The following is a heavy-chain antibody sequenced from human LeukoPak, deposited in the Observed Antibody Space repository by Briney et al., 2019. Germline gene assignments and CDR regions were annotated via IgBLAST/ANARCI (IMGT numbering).Heavy chain of an antibody. CDR1: GFTFSSYA. D-gene: IGHD3-3*01. V-gene: IGHV3-30-3*01. Sequence: PGRSLRLSCAASGFTFSSYAMHWVRQAPGKGLEWVAVISYDGSNKYYADSVKGRFTISRDNSKNTLYLQMNSLRAEDTAVYYCAKAHRFRSFGVVPPDWGQGTLVTVSS. CDR2: ISYDGSNK. J-gene: IGHJ4*02. CDR3: AKAHRFRSFGVVPPD.